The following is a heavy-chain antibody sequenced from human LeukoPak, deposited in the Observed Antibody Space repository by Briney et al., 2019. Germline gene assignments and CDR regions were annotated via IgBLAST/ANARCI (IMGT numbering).Heavy chain of an antibody. J-gene: IGHJ5*01. CDR2: ITSTSDTI. D-gene: IGHD3-22*01. CDR1: GFTFSDYS. CDR3: ARSSGYPFFDF. Sequence: SGGSLRLPCEASGFTFSDYSMNWVRQAPGEGLEWLSYITSTSDTIYYADSVKGRFTSSRDNAKNSVYLRMNSLRAEDTAVYYCARSSGYPFFDFWGQGTLVTVSS. V-gene: IGHV3-48*01.